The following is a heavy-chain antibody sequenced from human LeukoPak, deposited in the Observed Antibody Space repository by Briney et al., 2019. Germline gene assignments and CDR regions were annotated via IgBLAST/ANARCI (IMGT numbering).Heavy chain of an antibody. J-gene: IGHJ5*02. CDR3: ARHRAVAGGDNWFDP. CDR2: INHSGST. V-gene: IGHV4-34*01. Sequence: SETLSLTCAVYGGSFSGYYWSWIRQPPGKGLEWIGEINHSGSTNYNPSLKSRVTISVDTSKNQFSLKLSSVTAADTAVYYCARHRAVAGGDNWFDPWGQGTLVTVSS. D-gene: IGHD6-19*01. CDR1: GGSFSGYY.